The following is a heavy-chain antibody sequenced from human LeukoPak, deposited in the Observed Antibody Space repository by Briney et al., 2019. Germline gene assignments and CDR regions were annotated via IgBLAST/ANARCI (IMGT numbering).Heavy chain of an antibody. J-gene: IGHJ1*01. CDR2: IATDGSEK. D-gene: IGHD3-22*01. V-gene: IGHV3-7*01. CDR3: TRDLNLDSSC. CDR1: GFRFSDYW. Sequence: PGGSLRHSCAASGFRFSDYWMTWVRQAPGKGLECVANIATDGSEKYYPDSVKGRFTISRDNAKNLLYLQMNSMRVEDTAVYYCTRDLNLDSSCWGQGILVTVSS.